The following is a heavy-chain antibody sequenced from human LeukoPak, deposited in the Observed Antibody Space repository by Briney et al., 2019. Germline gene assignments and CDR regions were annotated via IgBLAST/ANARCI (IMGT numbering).Heavy chain of an antibody. CDR1: GGSISTSNDY. CDR3: ARRNIVLMVYWYNWFDP. CDR2: IFYSGST. V-gene: IGHV4-39*07. J-gene: IGHJ5*02. D-gene: IGHD2-8*01. Sequence: SETLSLTCTVSGGSISTSNDYWGWIRQPPGKGLEWIGNIFYSGSTYYSPSLKSRVTISLDTSRNQFSLKLSSVTAADTAVYYCARRNIVLMVYWYNWFDPWGQGTLVTVSS.